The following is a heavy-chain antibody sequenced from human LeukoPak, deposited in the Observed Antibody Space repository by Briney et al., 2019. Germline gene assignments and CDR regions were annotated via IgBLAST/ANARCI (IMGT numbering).Heavy chain of an antibody. CDR2: ISSDASIT. D-gene: IGHD2-15*01. Sequence: GGSLRLSCAASGFTFSSFWMHWVRQDPGKGLVWVSRISSDASITSYADPVKGRFTISRDNAKNTLYLQMNSLRAEDTALYYCATSARTYLGSSLDYWGQGTLVTVSS. V-gene: IGHV3-74*01. CDR1: GFTFSSFW. CDR3: ATSARTYLGSSLDY. J-gene: IGHJ4*02.